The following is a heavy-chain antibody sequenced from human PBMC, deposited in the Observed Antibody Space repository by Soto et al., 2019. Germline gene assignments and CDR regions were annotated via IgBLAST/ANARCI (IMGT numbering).Heavy chain of an antibody. Sequence: PSETLSLTCTVSGGSISNYHWSWIRHPPGKKLEWNGYIYYSGSTNYNPSLKSRVTISVDTSKNQFSLKLYSVTTADTAMYYCARLPWADYGGSFAPWGQGTLVTVSS. V-gene: IGHV4-59*01. CDR2: IYYSGST. CDR1: GGSISNYH. D-gene: IGHD4-17*01. CDR3: ARLPWADYGGSFAP. J-gene: IGHJ5*02.